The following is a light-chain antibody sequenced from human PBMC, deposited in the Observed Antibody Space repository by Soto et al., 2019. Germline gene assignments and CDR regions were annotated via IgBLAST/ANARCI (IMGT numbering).Light chain of an antibody. CDR1: QSVSINS. Sequence: EIVLTQSPGTLSLSPGERATLSCRASQSVSINSLAWYQQKPGQAPRLLMFGASSRATGIPDRFSGSGSGTDFTLTISRLEPEDFAVYYCQQYGNSPITFGQGTRLEIK. CDR3: QQYGNSPIT. V-gene: IGKV3-20*01. J-gene: IGKJ5*01. CDR2: GAS.